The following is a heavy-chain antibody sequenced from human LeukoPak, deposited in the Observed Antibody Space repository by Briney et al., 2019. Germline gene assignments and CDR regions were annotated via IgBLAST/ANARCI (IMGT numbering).Heavy chain of an antibody. Sequence: SQALSLTCTVSGGSISSGGYYWSWIRQHPGKGLEWIGYIYYSGSTYYNPSLKSRVTISVDTSKNQFSLKLSSVTAADTAVYYCAREAGSGSFFDYWGQGTLVTVSS. CDR2: IYYSGST. CDR3: AREAGSGSFFDY. D-gene: IGHD3-10*01. CDR1: GGSISSGGYY. J-gene: IGHJ4*02. V-gene: IGHV4-31*03.